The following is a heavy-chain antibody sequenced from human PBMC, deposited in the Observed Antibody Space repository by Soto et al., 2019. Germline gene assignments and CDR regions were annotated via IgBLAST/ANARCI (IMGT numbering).Heavy chain of an antibody. J-gene: IGHJ4*02. Sequence: EVELLESGGGLEQPGGSLRLSCAASGFTFSSYAMTWVRQAPGKGLEWVSAISGSGGSTYYADSVRGRFTISRDNSKNTLYLQMNSLRAEDTAVYYCAKDVLRDLSSVFYWGQGTLVTVSS. D-gene: IGHD6-19*01. V-gene: IGHV3-23*01. CDR1: GFTFSSYA. CDR2: ISGSGGST. CDR3: AKDVLRDLSSVFY.